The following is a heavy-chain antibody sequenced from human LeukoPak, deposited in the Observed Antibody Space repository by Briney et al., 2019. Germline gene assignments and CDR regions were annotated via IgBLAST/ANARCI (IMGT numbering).Heavy chain of an antibody. J-gene: IGHJ6*03. CDR3: ARDPRNDYIDYYYYYYMDV. CDR2: VSRSSSTI. CDR1: GFTFSSYS. D-gene: IGHD4-11*01. Sequence: GGSLRLSCAASGFTFSSYSMIWVRQAPGKGLEWVSYVSRSSSTIYYADSVKGRFTISRDNAKNSLYLQMNSLRAEDTAVYYCARDPRNDYIDYYYYYYMDVWGKGTTVTVSS. V-gene: IGHV3-48*01.